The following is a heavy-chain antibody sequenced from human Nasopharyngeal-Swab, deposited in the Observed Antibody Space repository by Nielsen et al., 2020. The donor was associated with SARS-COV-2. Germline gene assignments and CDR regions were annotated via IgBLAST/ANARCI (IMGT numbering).Heavy chain of an antibody. V-gene: IGHV4-59*01. CDR3: ARGKAVTYDY. CDR1: GGSISAYH. D-gene: IGHD4-17*01. CDR2: IYYSGST. Sequence: GSLRLSCTVSGGSISAYHWSWIRQPPVKGLEWIGYIYYSGSTNYNPSLKSRVTISVDSSKNQFSLKLSSVTAADTAVYYCARGKAVTYDYWGQGTLVTVSS. J-gene: IGHJ4*02.